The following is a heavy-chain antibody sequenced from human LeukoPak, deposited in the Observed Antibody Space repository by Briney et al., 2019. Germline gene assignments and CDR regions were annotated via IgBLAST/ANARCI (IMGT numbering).Heavy chain of an antibody. CDR1: GGSISSSSYY. CDR3: ARLAPQYSSSSWNAFDI. J-gene: IGHJ3*02. CDR2: IYYSGST. D-gene: IGHD6-6*01. V-gene: IGHV4-39*07. Sequence: PSETLSLTCTVSGGSISSSSYYWGWIRQPPGKGLEWIGSIYYSGSTYYNPSLKSRVSMSVDTSKNQFSLNLSSVTAADTAVYYCARLAPQYSSSSWNAFDIWGQGTMVTVSS.